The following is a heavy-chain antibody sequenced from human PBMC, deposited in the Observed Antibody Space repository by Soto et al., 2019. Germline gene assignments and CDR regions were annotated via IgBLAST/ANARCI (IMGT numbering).Heavy chain of an antibody. CDR3: ARELIAAAGGSNGMDV. D-gene: IGHD6-13*01. CDR2: IYTGGST. V-gene: IGHV4-4*07. J-gene: IGHJ6*02. Sequence: SETLSLTCTVSGGSISSYYWSWIRQPAGKGLEWIGRIYTGGSTNYNPSLKSRVTMSVDTSKNQFSLKLSSVTAADTAVYYCARELIAAAGGSNGMDVWGQGTTVTVSS. CDR1: GGSISSYY.